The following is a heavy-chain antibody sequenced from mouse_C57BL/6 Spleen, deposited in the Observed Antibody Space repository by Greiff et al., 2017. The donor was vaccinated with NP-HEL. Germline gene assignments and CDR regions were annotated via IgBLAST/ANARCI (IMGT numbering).Heavy chain of an antibody. V-gene: IGHV1-55*01. CDR1: GYTFTSYW. D-gene: IGHD1-1*01. CDR3: ARRGHYYGSSSYYYAMDY. CDR2: IYPGSGST. J-gene: IGHJ4*01. Sequence: QVQLQQSGAELVKPGASVKMSCKASGYTFTSYWITWVKQRPGQGLEWIGDIYPGSGSTNYNEKFKSKATLTVDTSSSTAYMQLSSLTSEDSAVYYCARRGHYYGSSSYYYAMDYWGQGTSVTVSS.